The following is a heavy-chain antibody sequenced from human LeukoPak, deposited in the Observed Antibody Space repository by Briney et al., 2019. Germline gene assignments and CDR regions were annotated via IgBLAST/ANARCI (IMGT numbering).Heavy chain of an antibody. CDR1: GHTFTSYD. D-gene: IGHD6-13*01. CDR2: MNPNSGNT. V-gene: IGHV1-8*01. Sequence: ASVKVSCKASGHTFTSYDINWVRQATGQGLEWMGWMNPNSGNTGYAQKFQGRVTMTRNTSISTAYMELSSLRSEDTAVYYCARAHRKTYSSSWYGLHYWGQGTLVTVSS. CDR3: ARAHRKTYSSSWYGLHY. J-gene: IGHJ4*02.